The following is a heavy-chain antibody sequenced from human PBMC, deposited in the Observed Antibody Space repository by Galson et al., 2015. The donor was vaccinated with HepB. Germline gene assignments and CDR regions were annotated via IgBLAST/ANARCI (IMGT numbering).Heavy chain of an antibody. V-gene: IGHV3-30*18. Sequence: SLRLSCAASGFTFSSYGMHWVRQAPGKGLEWVAVISYDGSNKYYADSVKGRFTISRDNSKNTLYLQMNSLRAEDTAVYYCAKAGETYYYDSSGLDHWGQGTLVTVSS. CDR3: AKAGETYYYDSSGLDH. CDR1: GFTFSSYG. D-gene: IGHD3-22*01. CDR2: ISYDGSNK. J-gene: IGHJ4*02.